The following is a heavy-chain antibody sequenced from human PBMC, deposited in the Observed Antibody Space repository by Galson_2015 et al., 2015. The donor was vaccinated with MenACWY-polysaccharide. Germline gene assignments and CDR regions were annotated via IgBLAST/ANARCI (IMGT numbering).Heavy chain of an antibody. D-gene: IGHD6-25*01. V-gene: IGHV4-31*03. J-gene: IGHJ6*02. CDR1: GDSITSGGYF. CDR3: AKRPSRSAVGGLDG. Sequence: TLSLTCTVSGDSITSGGYFWSWIRQHPGQGLEWIASTSYDGGIYYNPSLKSRVTISLDTAKNQVPLRLISVTAADTAVNYCAKRPSRSAVGGLDGGGQRTAVTVS. CDR2: TSYDGGI.